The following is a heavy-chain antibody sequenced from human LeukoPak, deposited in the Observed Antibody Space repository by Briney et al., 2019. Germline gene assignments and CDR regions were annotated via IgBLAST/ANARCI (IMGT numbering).Heavy chain of an antibody. D-gene: IGHD3-22*01. CDR2: ISYDGSNK. CDR1: GFTFSSYA. J-gene: IGHJ4*02. Sequence: GGSLRLSCAASGFTFSSYAMHWVRQAPGKGLEWVAVISYDGSNKYYADSVKGRFTISRDNSKNTLYLQMNSLRAEDTAAYYCARGSRGAKYYYDSSGYYYVPSDYWGQGTLVTVSS. CDR3: ARGSRGAKYYYDSSGYYYVPSDY. V-gene: IGHV3-30-3*01.